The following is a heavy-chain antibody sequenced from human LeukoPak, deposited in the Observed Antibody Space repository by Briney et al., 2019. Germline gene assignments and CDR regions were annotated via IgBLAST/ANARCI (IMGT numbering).Heavy chain of an antibody. CDR2: ISYDGSNK. CDR3: AREYCSNTSCYWTNGY. V-gene: IGHV3-30*04. J-gene: IGHJ4*02. CDR1: GFTFSSYA. Sequence: PGGSLRLSCAASGFTFSSYAMHWVRQAPGKGLEWVAVISYDGSNKYYADSVKGRFTISRDNSKNTLYLQMNSLRAEDTAVYYCAREYCSNTSCYWTNGYWGQGTLVTVSS. D-gene: IGHD2-2*01.